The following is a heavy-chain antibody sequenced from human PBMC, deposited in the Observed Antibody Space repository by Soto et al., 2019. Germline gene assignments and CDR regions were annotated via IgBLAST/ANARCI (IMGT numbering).Heavy chain of an antibody. CDR2: ITPIFDTA. V-gene: IGHV1-69*12. CDR3: ARRGQGVTTWTFGY. D-gene: IGHD3-16*01. J-gene: IGHJ4*02. CDR1: GGSFSSYA. Sequence: QVQLVQSGAEVKKPGSSVKVSCKTSGGSFSSYAISWVRQAPGQGLEWMGGITPIFDTAHYAQKFQGRVTMSADESRSTAYMGLSSLRSEDTAVYYCARRGQGVTTWTFGYWGQGTLVTVSS.